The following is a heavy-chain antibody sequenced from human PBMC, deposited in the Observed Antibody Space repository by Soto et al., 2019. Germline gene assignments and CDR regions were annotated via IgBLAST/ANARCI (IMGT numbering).Heavy chain of an antibody. CDR3: ARHGVEAAGNFDS. CDR1: VLSFTVYY. CDR2: INNLGSI. D-gene: IGHD2-15*01. Sequence: PSETXSLACSVCVLSFTVYYFAWIRQVPGGGLEWLGEINNLGSIHHNPSLMNRVTLSADTSRSQFPLEITSLTAVDTAVYYCARHGVEAAGNFDSRGPGTLVTVPS. V-gene: IGHV4-34*01. J-gene: IGHJ4*02.